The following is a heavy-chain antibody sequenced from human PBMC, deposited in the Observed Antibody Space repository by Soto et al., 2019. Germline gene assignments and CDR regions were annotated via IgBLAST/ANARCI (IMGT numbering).Heavy chain of an antibody. Sequence: SETLSLTCTVSGGSISSYYWSWIRQPPGKGLEWIGDIYYSGSTNYNPSLKSRVTISVDTSKNQFSLKLSSVTAADTAVYYCTRRYPLSAFDIWGQGTMVTVSS. V-gene: IGHV4-59*08. CDR1: GGSISSYY. CDR2: IYYSGST. D-gene: IGHD2-15*01. J-gene: IGHJ3*02. CDR3: TRRYPLSAFDI.